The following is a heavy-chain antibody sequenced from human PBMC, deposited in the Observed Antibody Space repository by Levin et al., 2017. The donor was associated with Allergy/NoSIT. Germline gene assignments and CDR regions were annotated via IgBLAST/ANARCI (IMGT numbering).Heavy chain of an antibody. V-gene: IGHV3-30*18. CDR3: AKGGRVVAATFFDY. D-gene: IGHD2-15*01. CDR1: GFTFSSYG. CDR2: ISYDGSNK. Sequence: PGGSLRLSCAASGFTFSSYGMHWVRQAPGKGLEWVAVISYDGSNKYYADSVKGRFTISRDNSKNTLYLQMNSLRAEDTAVYYCAKGGRVVAATFFDYWGQGTLVTVSS. J-gene: IGHJ4*02.